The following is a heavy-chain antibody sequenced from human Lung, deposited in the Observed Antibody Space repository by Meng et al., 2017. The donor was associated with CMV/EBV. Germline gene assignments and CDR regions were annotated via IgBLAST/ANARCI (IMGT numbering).Heavy chain of an antibody. Sequence: GNFSSYAISWVRQAPGQGLEGMGGIIPILGIANYAQKFQGRVTITADKSTSTAYMELSSLRSEDTAVYYCARESRGAAAGWRWFDPWGQGTLVTVSS. J-gene: IGHJ5*02. CDR3: ARESRGAAAGWRWFDP. CDR2: IIPILGIA. V-gene: IGHV1-69*10. D-gene: IGHD6-13*01. CDR1: GNFSSYA.